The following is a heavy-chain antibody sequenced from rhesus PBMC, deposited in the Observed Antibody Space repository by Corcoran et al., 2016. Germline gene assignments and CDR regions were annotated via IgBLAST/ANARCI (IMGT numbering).Heavy chain of an antibody. CDR1: GGSISGYYY. CDR3: ARGITQYYFDY. D-gene: IGHD1-32*01. CDR2: IYGNRAST. Sequence: QVQLQESGPGLVKPSETLSLTCTVSGGSISGYYYWSWIRQPPGKGLEWIGGIYGNRASTSNNPSLKSRVTIAKDTSKNQFSLKLGSVTAADTAVYYCARGITQYYFDYWGQGVLVSVSS. J-gene: IGHJ4*01. V-gene: IGHV4-143*01.